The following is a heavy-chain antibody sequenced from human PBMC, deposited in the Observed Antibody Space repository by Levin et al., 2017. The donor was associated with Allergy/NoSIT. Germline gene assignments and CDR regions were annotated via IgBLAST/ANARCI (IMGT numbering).Heavy chain of an antibody. J-gene: IGHJ3*02. Sequence: SETLSLTCAVYGGSFGGYYWSWLRQPPGRGLEWIGEINHRGYTAYNPSLKSRATISVDTSRNQFSVKLNSVTAADTAVYYCAVFSLRYGTFDIWGQGTMVTVSS. V-gene: IGHV4-34*01. CDR2: INHRGYT. CDR3: AVFSLRYGTFDI. D-gene: IGHD4-17*01. CDR1: GGSFGGYY.